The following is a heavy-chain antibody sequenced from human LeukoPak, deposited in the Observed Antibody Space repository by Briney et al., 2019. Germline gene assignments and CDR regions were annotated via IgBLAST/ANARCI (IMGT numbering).Heavy chain of an antibody. V-gene: IGHV4-59*08. J-gene: IGHJ4*02. Sequence: SETLSLTCTVSGDSMTNYYWSWIRQPPGMGLEWLGYISYSGSTNYNPSLKSRVTFSIDTSKNQFSLWLDSVTAADTAVYYCASAPHVNYFDFWGQGALVTVSA. CDR3: ASAPHVNYFDF. D-gene: IGHD2/OR15-2a*01. CDR2: ISYSGST. CDR1: GDSMTNYY.